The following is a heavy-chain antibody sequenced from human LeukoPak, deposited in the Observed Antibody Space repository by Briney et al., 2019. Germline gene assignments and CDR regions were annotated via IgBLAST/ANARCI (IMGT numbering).Heavy chain of an antibody. CDR2: ISYDGSNK. D-gene: IGHD1-1*01. Sequence: QPGGSLRLSCAASGFTFSSYAMHWVRQAPGKGLEWVAVISYDGSNKYYADSVKGRFIISRDNSKNTLYLQMNSLRAEDTAVYYCARDWYNSPLDYWGQGTLVTVSS. J-gene: IGHJ4*02. V-gene: IGHV3-30-3*01. CDR1: GFTFSSYA. CDR3: ARDWYNSPLDY.